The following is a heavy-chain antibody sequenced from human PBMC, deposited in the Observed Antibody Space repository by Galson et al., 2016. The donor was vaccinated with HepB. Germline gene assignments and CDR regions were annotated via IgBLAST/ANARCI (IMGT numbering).Heavy chain of an antibody. CDR2: IFPGDSDT. J-gene: IGHJ2*01. D-gene: IGHD3-10*01. V-gene: IGHV5-51*01. CDR3: ARSLGRGHWYFTV. CDR1: GYNFSTYW. Sequence: QSGAEVKKPGESLEISCQTSGYNFSTYWIGWVRQKPEKGLEWMGVIFPGDSDTRYNPSFQGLVTISADKSVNTAYLQWSSLKASDTAMYYCARSLGRGHWYFTVWGRGTLVTVSS.